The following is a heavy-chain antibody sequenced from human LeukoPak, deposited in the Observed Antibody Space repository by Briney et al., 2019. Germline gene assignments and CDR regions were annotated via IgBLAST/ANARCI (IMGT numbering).Heavy chain of an antibody. Sequence: PSETLSLTCTVSGGSISSYYWSWIRQPPGKGLEWIGYIFYNGSTNYNPSLRSRVTISVDTSKNQFSLKLSSVTAADTAVYYCARGGTMTTVPLWGQGTLVTVSS. V-gene: IGHV4-59*08. D-gene: IGHD4-17*01. J-gene: IGHJ4*02. CDR1: GGSISSYY. CDR2: IFYNGST. CDR3: ARGGTMTTVPL.